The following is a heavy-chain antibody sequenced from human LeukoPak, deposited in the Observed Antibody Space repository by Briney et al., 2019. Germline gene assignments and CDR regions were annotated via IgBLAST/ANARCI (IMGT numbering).Heavy chain of an antibody. J-gene: IGHJ4*02. CDR2: IYFTVST. Sequence: SETLSLTCTVSGGSISSYHWSWIRQSPGKGLDWIGYIYFTVSTNYNPSLKSRVTMSVDTFKTQLSLKLSSVTAADTAVYYCARGRISSGWFAHFDYWGQGTLVTVSS. CDR3: ARGRISSGWFAHFDY. CDR1: GGSISSYH. V-gene: IGHV4-59*01. D-gene: IGHD6-19*01.